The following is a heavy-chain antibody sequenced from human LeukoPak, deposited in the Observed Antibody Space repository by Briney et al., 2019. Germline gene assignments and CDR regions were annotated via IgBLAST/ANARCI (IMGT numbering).Heavy chain of an antibody. CDR1: GFTFSSYA. Sequence: GGSLRLSCAASGFTFSSYAMSWVRQAPGKGLEWVSAISGSGGSTYYADSVKGRFTISRDNSKNTLYLQMNSLRAEDAAVYFCAKYIGPSRRIFDYWGQGTLVAVSS. J-gene: IGHJ4*02. V-gene: IGHV3-23*01. CDR3: AKYIGPSRRIFDY. D-gene: IGHD2/OR15-2a*01. CDR2: ISGSGGST.